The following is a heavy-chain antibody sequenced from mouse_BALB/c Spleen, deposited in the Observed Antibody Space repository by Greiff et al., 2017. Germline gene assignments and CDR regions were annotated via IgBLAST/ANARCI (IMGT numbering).Heavy chain of an antibody. CDR3: ARYAYYGNYGFAY. CDR1: GFTFSSYT. CDR2: ISSGGGNT. V-gene: IGHV5-9*03. Sequence: EVQGVESGGGLVKPGGSLKLSCAASGFTFSSYTMSWVRQTPEKRLEWVATISSGGGNTYYPDSVKGRFTISRDNAKNNLYLQMSSLRSEDTALYYCARYAYYGNYGFAYWGQGTLVTVSA. D-gene: IGHD2-10*01. J-gene: IGHJ3*01.